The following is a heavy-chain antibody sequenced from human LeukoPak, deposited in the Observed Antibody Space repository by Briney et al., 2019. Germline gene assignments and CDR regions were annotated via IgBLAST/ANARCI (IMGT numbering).Heavy chain of an antibody. V-gene: IGHV1-69*02. CDR1: GDTFSSYT. J-gene: IGHJ6*01. Sequence: SVKVSCKASGDTFSSYTIRWVRQAPGQGLEWMGRNTPILGIANYAQKFQGRVTITADKSTSTAYMELNRLRSEDTAVYYCARYFSDFGMDVWGQGTTVTVSS. D-gene: IGHD2/OR15-2a*01. CDR3: ARYFSDFGMDV. CDR2: NTPILGIA.